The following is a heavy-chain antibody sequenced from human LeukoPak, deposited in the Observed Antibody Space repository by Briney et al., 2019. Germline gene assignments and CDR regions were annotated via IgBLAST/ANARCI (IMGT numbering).Heavy chain of an antibody. CDR1: GFTFSSYD. CDR3: ARATPSPDY. CDR2: ISYDGSNK. Sequence: AGTLSLSCAASGFTFSSYDMHWVRQAPGKGLEWVAVISYDGSNKYYADSVKGRFTISRDNSKNTLYLQMNSLRAEDTAVYYCARATPSPDYWGQGTLVTVSS. V-gene: IGHV3-30*04. J-gene: IGHJ4*02. D-gene: IGHD4-23*01.